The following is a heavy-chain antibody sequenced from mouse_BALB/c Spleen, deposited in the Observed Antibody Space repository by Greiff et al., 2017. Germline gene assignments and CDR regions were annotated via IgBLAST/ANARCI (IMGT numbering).Heavy chain of an antibody. CDR2: IDPANGNT. Sequence: VQLQQSGAELVKPGASVKLSCTASGFNIKDTYMHWVKQRPEQGLEWIGRIDPANGNTKYDPKFQGKATITADTSSNTAYLQLSSLTSEDTAVYYCARLRGYVGYFDYWGQGTTLTVSS. J-gene: IGHJ2*01. D-gene: IGHD3-1*01. CDR3: ARLRGYVGYFDY. V-gene: IGHV14-3*02. CDR1: GFNIKDTY.